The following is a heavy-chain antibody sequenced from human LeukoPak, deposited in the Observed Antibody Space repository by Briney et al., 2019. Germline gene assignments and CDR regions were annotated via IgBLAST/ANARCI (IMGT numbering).Heavy chain of an antibody. D-gene: IGHD6-13*01. J-gene: IGHJ5*02. Sequence: PSETLSLTCAVYGGSFSGYYWSWIRQPPGKGLEWIGEINHSGSTNYNPSLKSRVTISVDTSKNQFSLKLSSVTAADTAVYYCARMYSSTGYNWFDPWGQGTLVTVSS. CDR3: ARMYSSTGYNWFDP. V-gene: IGHV4-34*01. CDR1: GGSFSGYY. CDR2: INHSGST.